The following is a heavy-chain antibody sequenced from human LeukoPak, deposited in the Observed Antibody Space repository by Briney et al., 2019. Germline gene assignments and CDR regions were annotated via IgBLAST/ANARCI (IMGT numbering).Heavy chain of an antibody. J-gene: IGHJ4*02. CDR2: IIPIFGTA. V-gene: IGHV1-69*05. CDR3: ARAQYYYDSSGYFNY. Sequence: SVKVSCKASGGTFSSYAISWVRQAPGQGLEWMGRIIPIFGTANYAQKFQGRVTITTDESTSTAYMKLSSLRSEDTAVYYCARAQYYYDSSGYFNYWGQGTLVTVSS. CDR1: GGTFSSYA. D-gene: IGHD3-22*01.